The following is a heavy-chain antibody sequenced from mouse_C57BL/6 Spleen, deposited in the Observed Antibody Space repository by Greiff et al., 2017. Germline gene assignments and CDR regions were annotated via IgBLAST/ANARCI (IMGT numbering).Heavy chain of an antibody. CDR3: ARAGVLLNY. D-gene: IGHD1-1*01. Sequence: EVQLQQSGPELVKPGASVKISCKASGYTFTDYYMNWVKQSHGKSLEWIGDINPNNGGTSYNQKFKGKATLTVDKSSSTAYMELRSLTSEDSAVYYCARAGVLLNYWGQGTTLTVSS. V-gene: IGHV1-26*01. CDR2: INPNNGGT. J-gene: IGHJ2*01. CDR1: GYTFTDYY.